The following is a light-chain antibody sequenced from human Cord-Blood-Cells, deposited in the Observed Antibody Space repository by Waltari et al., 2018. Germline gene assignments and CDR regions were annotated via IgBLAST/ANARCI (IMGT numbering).Light chain of an antibody. J-gene: IGLJ2*01. CDR2: DVS. CDR1: SSHVGGYNY. Sequence: QSALTQPASVSGSPGQSITLPCPGTSSHVGGYNYVSWYQQHPGKAPKLMIYDVSNRPSGVSNRFSGSKSGNTASLTISGLQAEDEADYYCSSYTSSSTLVVFGGGTKLTVL. V-gene: IGLV2-14*01. CDR3: SSYTSSSTLVV.